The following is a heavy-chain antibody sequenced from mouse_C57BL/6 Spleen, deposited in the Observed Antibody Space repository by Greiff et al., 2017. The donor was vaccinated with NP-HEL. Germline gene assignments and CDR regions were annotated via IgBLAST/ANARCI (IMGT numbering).Heavy chain of an antibody. CDR1: GYAFTNYL. D-gene: IGHD2-5*01. CDR3: ARGIDSNYVGYYFDY. V-gene: IGHV1-54*01. CDR2: INPGSGGT. Sequence: VQLQQSGAELVRPGTSVKVSCKASGYAFTNYLIEWVKQRPGQGLEWIGVINPGSGGTNYNEKFKGKATLTADKSSSTAYMQLSSLTSEDSAVYFCARGIDSNYVGYYFDYWGQGTTLTVSS. J-gene: IGHJ2*01.